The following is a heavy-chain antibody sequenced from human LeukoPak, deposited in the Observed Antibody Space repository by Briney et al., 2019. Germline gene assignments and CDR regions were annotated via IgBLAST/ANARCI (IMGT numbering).Heavy chain of an antibody. CDR2: ISGSGGST. D-gene: IGHD2-15*01. CDR3: AKGAYCSGGSCYGFFGY. Sequence: GGSLRLSCAASGFTFSSYEMNWVRQAPGKGLEWVSAISGSGGSTYYADSVKGRFTISRDNSKNTLYLQMSSLRAEDTAVYYCAKGAYCSGGSCYGFFGYWGQGTLVTVSS. J-gene: IGHJ4*02. V-gene: IGHV3-23*01. CDR1: GFTFSSYE.